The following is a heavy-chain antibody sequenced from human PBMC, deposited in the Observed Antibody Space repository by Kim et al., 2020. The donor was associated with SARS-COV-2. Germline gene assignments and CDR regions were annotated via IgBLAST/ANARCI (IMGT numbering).Heavy chain of an antibody. CDR2: IWFDGSNK. J-gene: IGHJ5*02. Sequence: GGSLRLSCAASGFTFSNYGMHWVRQAPGKGLEWVAIIWFDGSNKYYADSVKGRSTISRDNSKNTLYLQMNSLRAEDTAVYYCARDRFQGGGFDPWGQGTLVTVSS. CDR1: GFTFSNYG. CDR3: ARDRFQGGGFDP. V-gene: IGHV3-33*01. D-gene: IGHD2-21*01.